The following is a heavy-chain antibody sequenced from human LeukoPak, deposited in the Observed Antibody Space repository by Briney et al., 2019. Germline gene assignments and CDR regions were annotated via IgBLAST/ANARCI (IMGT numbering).Heavy chain of an antibody. Sequence: ASVKVSCKASGYTFTGYYIHWVRQAPGQGLEWMGWINPSSGVTHFAENFQGRVTVTRDTSISTAYMELSSLRSDDTAVYFCARDREHSYVGVWGQGTTVTVSS. CDR1: GYTFTGYY. CDR3: ARDREHSYVGV. CDR2: INPSSGVT. J-gene: IGHJ6*02. D-gene: IGHD1/OR15-1a*01. V-gene: IGHV1-2*02.